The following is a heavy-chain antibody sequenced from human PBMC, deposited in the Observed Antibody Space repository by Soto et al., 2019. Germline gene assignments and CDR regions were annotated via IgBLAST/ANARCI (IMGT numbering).Heavy chain of an antibody. J-gene: IGHJ6*02. V-gene: IGHV4-30-2*01. CDR1: GGSISSGGYS. CDR2: INHSGST. D-gene: IGHD5-18*01. CDR3: ARCSYGVDTAMVVLYGMDV. Sequence: SETLSLTCAVSGGSISSGGYSWSWIRQPPGKGLEWIGEINHSGSTNYNPSLKSRVTISVDTSKNQFSLKLSSVTAADTAVYYCARCSYGVDTAMVVLYGMDVWGQGTTVTFSS.